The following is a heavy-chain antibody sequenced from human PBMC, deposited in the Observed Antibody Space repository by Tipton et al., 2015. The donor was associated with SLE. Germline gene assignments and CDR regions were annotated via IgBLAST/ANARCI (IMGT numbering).Heavy chain of an antibody. CDR1: GGSISSSSYY. CDR2: IYTTGST. D-gene: IGHD1-1*01. CDR3: ARVGQLSPDAFDL. Sequence: TLSLTCTVSGGSISSSSYYWSWIRQPPGKGLEWIGYIYTTGSTTYNPSLKSRVTISVDTSKNQFSLKVNSVTAADTAVYYCARVGQLSPDAFDLWGQGTMLTVSS. J-gene: IGHJ3*01. V-gene: IGHV4-61*09.